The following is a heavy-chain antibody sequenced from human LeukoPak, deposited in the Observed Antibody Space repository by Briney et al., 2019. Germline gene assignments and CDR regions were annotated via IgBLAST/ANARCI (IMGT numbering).Heavy chain of an antibody. CDR2: IYYNGNT. D-gene: IGHD2-21*02. Sequence: SETLSLTCTVSGASISTHTYYWGWIRQPPGKGLEWIGSIYYNGNTYYNPSLKSRVTISVDTSNNQFSLKLRSVTAADTAVYYCARSYCAGDCYTEYFQQWGQGTLVTVSS. CDR1: GASISTHTYY. V-gene: IGHV4-39*01. J-gene: IGHJ1*01. CDR3: ARSYCAGDCYTEYFQQ.